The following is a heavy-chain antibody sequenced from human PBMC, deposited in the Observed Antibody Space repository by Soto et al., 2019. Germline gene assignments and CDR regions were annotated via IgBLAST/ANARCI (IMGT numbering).Heavy chain of an antibody. CDR1: GYTFTGYY. CDR2: INPNSGGT. Sequence: QVPLVQSGAEVKKPGASVKVSCKASGYTFTGYYMHWVRQAPGQGLEWMGWINPNSGGTNYAQKFQGWVTMTRDTSISTAYMELSRLRSDDTAVYYCARDPYGSGSYYNGGGAFDIWGQGTMVTVSS. J-gene: IGHJ3*02. V-gene: IGHV1-2*04. D-gene: IGHD3-10*01. CDR3: ARDPYGSGSYYNGGGAFDI.